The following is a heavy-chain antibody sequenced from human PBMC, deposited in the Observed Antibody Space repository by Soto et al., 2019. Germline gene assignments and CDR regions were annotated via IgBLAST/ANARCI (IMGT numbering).Heavy chain of an antibody. CDR1: GGTFRDYS. CDR3: ARDVENGKPSSVY. V-gene: IGHV3-21*01. D-gene: IGHD1-26*01. Sequence: PLRLCWAAAGGTFRDYSVNWVRQAPGKGLEWVSSISDNGKYIYYADSVKGRFTISRDNAKNSLYLQMNSLRAEDTAVYYCARDVENGKPSSVYWGHGTLVPVSS. CDR2: ISDNGKYI. J-gene: IGHJ4*01.